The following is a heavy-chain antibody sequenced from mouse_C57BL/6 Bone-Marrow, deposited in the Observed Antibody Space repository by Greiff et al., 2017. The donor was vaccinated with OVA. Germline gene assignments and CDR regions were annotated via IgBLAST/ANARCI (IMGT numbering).Heavy chain of an antibody. J-gene: IGHJ4*01. CDR3: ARHDGYYVGDYAMDY. V-gene: IGHV5-6*02. CDR2: ISSGGSYT. CDR1: GFTFSSYG. Sequence: DVMLVESGGDLVKPGGSLKLSCAASGFTFSSYGMSWVRQTPDKRLEWVATISSGGSYTYYPDSVKGRFTISRDNAKNTLYLQMSSLKSEDTAMYYCARHDGYYVGDYAMDYWGQGTSVTVSS. D-gene: IGHD2-3*01.